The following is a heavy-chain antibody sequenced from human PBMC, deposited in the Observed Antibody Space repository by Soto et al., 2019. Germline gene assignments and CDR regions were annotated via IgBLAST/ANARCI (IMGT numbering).Heavy chain of an antibody. D-gene: IGHD3-3*01. J-gene: IGHJ4*02. CDR1: GYTFTSYG. CDR2: ISAYNGNT. CDR3: ARAPLTIFGVVIIRGYFDY. V-gene: IGHV1-18*01. Sequence: KVSCKASGYTFTSYGISWVRQAPGQGLEWMGWISAYNGNTNYAQKLQGRVTMTTDTSTSTAYMELRSLRSDDTAVYYCARAPLTIFGVVIIRGYFDYWGQGTLVTVSS.